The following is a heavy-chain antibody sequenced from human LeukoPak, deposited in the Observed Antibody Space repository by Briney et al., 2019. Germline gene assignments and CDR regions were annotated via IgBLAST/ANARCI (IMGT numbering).Heavy chain of an antibody. Sequence: SETLSLTCTVSGGSISNYRWSWVRQPPGKGLEWIGFIYTTGSSDYNPSLKSRVTISVDTSKNQFSLKLNSVTAADTAVYYCARDYYDSRGEAFDIWGQGTMVTVSS. V-gene: IGHV4-59*01. CDR2: IYTTGSS. J-gene: IGHJ3*02. CDR3: ARDYYDSRGEAFDI. D-gene: IGHD3-22*01. CDR1: GGSISNYR.